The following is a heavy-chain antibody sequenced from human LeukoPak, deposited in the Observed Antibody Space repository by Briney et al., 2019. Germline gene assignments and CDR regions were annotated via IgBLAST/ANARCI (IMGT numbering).Heavy chain of an antibody. Sequence: GGSLRLSCAASGFTFDDYVMHWVRQAPGKGLEWVSSISWNSGSIAYADSVKGRFTISRDNAKNSLYLQMNSLRAEDTALYYCARGALGSYYFMDVWGKGTTVTVSS. D-gene: IGHD7-27*01. CDR3: ARGALGSYYFMDV. V-gene: IGHV3-9*01. CDR1: GFTFDDYV. CDR2: ISWNSGSI. J-gene: IGHJ6*03.